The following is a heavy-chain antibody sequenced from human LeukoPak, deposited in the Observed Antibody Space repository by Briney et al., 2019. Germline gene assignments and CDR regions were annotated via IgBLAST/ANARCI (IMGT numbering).Heavy chain of an antibody. Sequence: PGGSLRLSCAASGFTFSTYSMNWVRQAPGKGLEWVSYISRDSTTTYYADSVKGRFTISRDNAKNSLYLQMNSLRAEDTAVYYCARLGCNGDNCYSVDSWGQGTLVTVSS. V-gene: IGHV3-48*04. CDR2: ISRDSTTT. CDR3: ARLGCNGDNCYSVDS. CDR1: GFTFSTYS. J-gene: IGHJ4*02. D-gene: IGHD2-15*01.